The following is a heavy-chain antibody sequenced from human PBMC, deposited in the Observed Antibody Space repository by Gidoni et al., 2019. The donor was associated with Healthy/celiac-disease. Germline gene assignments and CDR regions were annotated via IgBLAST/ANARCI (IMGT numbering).Heavy chain of an antibody. J-gene: IGHJ4*02. CDR3: AREWDSSGFDY. CDR1: GFTFSSYA. Sequence: RLSCAASGFTFSSYAMHWVRQAPGKGLEWVAVISYDGSNKYYADSVKGRFTISRDNSKNTLYLQMNSLRAEDTAVYYCAREWDSSGFDYWGQGTLVTVSS. V-gene: IGHV3-30*04. CDR2: ISYDGSNK. D-gene: IGHD3-22*01.